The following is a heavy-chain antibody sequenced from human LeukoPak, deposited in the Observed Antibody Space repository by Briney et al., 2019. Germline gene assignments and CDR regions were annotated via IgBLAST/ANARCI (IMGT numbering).Heavy chain of an antibody. CDR3: ARDYYDYGDYSPLFDY. Sequence: GGSLRLSCAASGFTFDDYGMRWVRQAPGKGLEWVSGINWNGGSTGYADSVKGRFTISSDNAKNSLYLRMNSLRAEDTALYYCARDYYDYGDYSPLFDYWGQGTLVTVSS. CDR2: INWNGGST. D-gene: IGHD4-17*01. J-gene: IGHJ4*02. V-gene: IGHV3-20*04. CDR1: GFTFDDYG.